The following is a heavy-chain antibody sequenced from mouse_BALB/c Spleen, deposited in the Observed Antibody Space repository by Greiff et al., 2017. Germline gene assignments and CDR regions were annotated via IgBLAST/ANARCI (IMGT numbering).Heavy chain of an antibody. Sequence: EVQRVESGGGLVQPGGSRKLSCAASGFTFSSFGMHWVRQAPEKGLEWVAYISSGSSTIYYADTVKGRFTISRDNPKNTLFLQMTSLRSEDTAMYYCAREGFYDYDDRAFDYWGQGTTLTVSS. J-gene: IGHJ2*01. D-gene: IGHD2-4*01. CDR1: GFTFSSFG. CDR3: AREGFYDYDDRAFDY. V-gene: IGHV5-17*02. CDR2: ISSGSSTI.